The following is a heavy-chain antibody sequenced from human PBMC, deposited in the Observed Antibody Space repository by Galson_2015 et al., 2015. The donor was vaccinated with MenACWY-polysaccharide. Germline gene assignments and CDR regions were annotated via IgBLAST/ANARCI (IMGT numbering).Heavy chain of an antibody. Sequence: SLRLSCAASGFTFNTYAMSWVRQAPGKGLEWVSTLSGGGGNTYYAASVKGRFTISRDNSKSTLYLEMNSLRAEDTAVYYCAKRRSVIPSTIVFDFWGQGTLVTVSS. CDR1: GFTFNTYA. J-gene: IGHJ4*02. V-gene: IGHV3-23*01. CDR2: LSGGGGNT. D-gene: IGHD2-2*01. CDR3: AKRRSVIPSTIVFDF.